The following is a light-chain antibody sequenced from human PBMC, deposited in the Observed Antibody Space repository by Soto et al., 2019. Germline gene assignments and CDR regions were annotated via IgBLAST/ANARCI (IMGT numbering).Light chain of an antibody. J-gene: IGKJ3*01. Sequence: DIVMTQSPDSLAVSLGERATINCKSSQNLLYDSNNKNYLAWYQQKPGQPPKLLIYWASTRESGVPDRFSGGGSGTDFTLTITSLRAEDVAVYYCQQYYGSPLTFGPGTKVDIK. CDR2: WAS. CDR1: QNLLYDSNNKNY. V-gene: IGKV4-1*01. CDR3: QQYYGSPLT.